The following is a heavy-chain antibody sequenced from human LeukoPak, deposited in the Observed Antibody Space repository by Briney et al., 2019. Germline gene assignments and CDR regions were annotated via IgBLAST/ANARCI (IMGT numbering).Heavy chain of an antibody. V-gene: IGHV4-31*03. CDR1: GGSISSGGYY. D-gene: IGHD2-2*01. CDR3: ARGVLPAPNWFDP. CDR2: ISYSGST. Sequence: SQTLSLTCTVSGGSISSGGYYWSWIRQHPGKGLEWIGYISYSGSTYYNPSLKSRVTISVDTSKNQFSLKLTSVTAADTAVYYCARGVLPAPNWFDPWGQGTLVTVSS. J-gene: IGHJ5*02.